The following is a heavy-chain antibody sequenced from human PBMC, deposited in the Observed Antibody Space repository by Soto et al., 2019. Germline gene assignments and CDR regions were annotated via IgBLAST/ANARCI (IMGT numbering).Heavy chain of an antibody. D-gene: IGHD5-12*01. V-gene: IGHV4-34*01. J-gene: IGHJ4*02. CDR2: INHSGST. CDR1: GGSFSGYY. CDR3: ARGGWLQLRYFDY. Sequence: SETLSLTCAVYGGSFSGYYWSWIRQPPGKGLEWIGEINHSGSTNYNPSLKSRVTISVDTSKNQFSLKLSSVAAADTAVYYCARGGWLQLRYFDYWGQGTLVTVSS.